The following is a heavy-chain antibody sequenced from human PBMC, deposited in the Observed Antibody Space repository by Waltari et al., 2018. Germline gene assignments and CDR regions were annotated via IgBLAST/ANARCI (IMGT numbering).Heavy chain of an antibody. V-gene: IGHV4-39*01. CDR3: ASTVYYDSSGWTYYFDY. CDR1: GGSISSRSYS. D-gene: IGHD3-22*01. J-gene: IGHJ4*02. Sequence: QLQLQESGPGLVKPSETLSLTCTVSGGSISSRSYSWGWIRQPPGKGLEWIGSIYYSGSTYYNPSLKSRVTISVDTSKNQFSLKLSSVTAADTAVYYCASTVYYDSSGWTYYFDYWGQGTLVTVSS. CDR2: IYYSGST.